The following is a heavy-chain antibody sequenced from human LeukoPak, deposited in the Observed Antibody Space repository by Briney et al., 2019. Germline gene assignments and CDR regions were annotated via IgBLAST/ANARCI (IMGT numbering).Heavy chain of an antibody. CDR2: ILPSGSTR. CDR1: GFTFSDSY. J-gene: IGHJ5*02. V-gene: IGHV3-11*04. D-gene: IGHD2-15*01. CDR3: ARGLRGACSGGTCYPVWFDA. Sequence: PGGSLRLSCAASGFTFSDSYMSWIRQSPGRGLEWLSYILPSGSTRFYADSVKGRFTISRDNANNLLYLQMNSLRVADTAVYFCARGLRGACSGGTCYPVWFDAWGQGSLVTVSS.